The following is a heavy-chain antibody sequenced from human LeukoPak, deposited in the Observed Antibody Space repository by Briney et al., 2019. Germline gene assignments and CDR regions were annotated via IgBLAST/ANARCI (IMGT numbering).Heavy chain of an antibody. J-gene: IGHJ4*02. CDR1: GFTFSSYE. CDR3: VRQGRWLQFDY. V-gene: IGHV3-48*03. Sequence: GGSLRLSCAAYGFTFSSYEMNWVRQAPGKGLEWVSYISSSGSTIYYADSVKGRFTISRDNAKNSLYLQMNSLRAEDTAVYYCVRQGRWLQFDYWGQGTLVTVSS. D-gene: IGHD5-24*01. CDR2: ISSSGSTI.